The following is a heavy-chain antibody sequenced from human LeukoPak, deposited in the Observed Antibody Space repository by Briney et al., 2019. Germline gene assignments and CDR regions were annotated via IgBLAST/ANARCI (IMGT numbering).Heavy chain of an antibody. CDR2: ISYSGST. J-gene: IGHJ4*02. CDR3: ARPGYYYDSSGYHYRDY. D-gene: IGHD3-22*01. Sequence: PSETLSLTCTVSGGSISSNNYYWGWIRQPPRKGLEWIGSISYSGSTYYNPSLKSRVTISVDTSKNQFSLKLTSVTAADTAVYYCARPGYYYDSSGYHYRDYWGQGTLVTVSS. V-gene: IGHV4-39*01. CDR1: GGSISSNNYY.